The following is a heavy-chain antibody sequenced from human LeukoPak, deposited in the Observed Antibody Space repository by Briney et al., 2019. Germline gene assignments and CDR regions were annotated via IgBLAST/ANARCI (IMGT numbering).Heavy chain of an antibody. V-gene: IGHV4-34*01. D-gene: IGHD6-19*01. CDR2: INHSGST. Sequence: SETLSLTCAVYGGSFSGYYWSWIRQPPGKGLEWIGEINHSGSTNYNPSLKSRVTISVDTSKNQFSLKLSSVTAADAAVYYCATSRIAVAGTGYYGMDVWGQGTTVTVSS. CDR3: ATSRIAVAGTGYYGMDV. CDR1: GGSFSGYY. J-gene: IGHJ6*02.